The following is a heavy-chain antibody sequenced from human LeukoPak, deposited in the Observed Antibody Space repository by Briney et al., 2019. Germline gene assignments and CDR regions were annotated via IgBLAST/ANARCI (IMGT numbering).Heavy chain of an antibody. CDR1: GFTFSSYG. D-gene: IGHD6-13*01. V-gene: IGHV3-33*01. Sequence: GGSLRLSCAASGFTFSSYGMDWVRQAPGKGLEWVAVIWYDGSNKYYADSVKGRFTISRDNSKNTLYLQMNSLRAEDTAVYYCARESGKQLYYYYGMDVWGQGTTVTVSS. J-gene: IGHJ6*02. CDR3: ARESGKQLYYYYGMDV. CDR2: IWYDGSNK.